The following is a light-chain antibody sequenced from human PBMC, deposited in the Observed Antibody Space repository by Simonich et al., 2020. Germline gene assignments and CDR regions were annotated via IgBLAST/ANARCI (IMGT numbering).Light chain of an antibody. V-gene: IGKV1-8*01. CDR3: QQLNSYPPYT. CDR1: KGISSY. CDR2: AAS. J-gene: IGKJ2*01. Sequence: AIRMTQSPSSLSASTGDRVTITCRASKGISSYLSWYQQKPGKAPKLLIYAASTLQRGVPSRFSGSGSGTEFTLTISSLQPEDFATYYCQQLNSYPPYTFGQGTKLEIK.